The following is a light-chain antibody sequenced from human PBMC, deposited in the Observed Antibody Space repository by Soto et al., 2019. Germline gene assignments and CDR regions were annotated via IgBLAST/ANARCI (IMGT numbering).Light chain of an antibody. J-gene: IGKJ2*01. CDR2: GAS. CDR3: QQYNNWPYT. V-gene: IGKV3-15*01. CDR1: QSVSSN. Sequence: EIVMTQSPATLSVSPGERATLSCRASQSVSSNLAWYQQKPGQAPRLLISGASTRATGIPARFSGSGSGTEFTLTISSLQSEDCAIYYCQQYNNWPYTFGQGTKLEIK.